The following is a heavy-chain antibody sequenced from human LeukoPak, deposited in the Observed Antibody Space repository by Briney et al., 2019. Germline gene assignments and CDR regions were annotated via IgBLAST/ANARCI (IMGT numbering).Heavy chain of an antibody. D-gene: IGHD4-17*01. CDR2: ISWNSGSI. Sequence: PGGSLRLSCAASGFTFSDYYMSWIRQAPGKGLEWVSGISWNSGSIGYADSVKGRFTISRDNAKNSLYLQMNSLRAGDTALYYCAKDQYGDYRAGGNLDYWGQGTLVTVSS. V-gene: IGHV3-9*01. CDR1: GFTFSDYY. CDR3: AKDQYGDYRAGGNLDY. J-gene: IGHJ4*02.